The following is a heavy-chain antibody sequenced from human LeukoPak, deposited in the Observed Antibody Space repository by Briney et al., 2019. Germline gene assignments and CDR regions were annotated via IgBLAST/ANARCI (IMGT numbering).Heavy chain of an antibody. CDR1: GGSFSGYY. V-gene: IGHV4-34*01. J-gene: IGHJ6*02. Sequence: PSETLSLTCAVYGGSFSGYYWSWICQPPGKGLEWIGEINHSGSTNYNPSLKSRVTISVDTSKNQFSLKLSSVTAADTAVYYCARVNYYDSSGYFYYYYGMDVWGQGTTVTVSS. D-gene: IGHD3-22*01. CDR2: INHSGST. CDR3: ARVNYYDSSGYFYYYYGMDV.